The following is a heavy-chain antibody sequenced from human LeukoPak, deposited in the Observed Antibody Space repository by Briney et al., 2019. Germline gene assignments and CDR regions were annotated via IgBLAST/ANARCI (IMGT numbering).Heavy chain of an antibody. J-gene: IGHJ5*02. D-gene: IGHD6-19*01. V-gene: IGHV4-39*07. CDR2: ISYSGST. Sequence: PSETLSLTCSVSGGSISSTTYYWGWIRQPPGKGLEWIGSISYSGSTYYNPSLKSRVTISVDTSKNQFSLKLSSVTAADTAVYYCARATRVRWIAVAGTRKFDPWGQGTLVTVSS. CDR3: ARATRVRWIAVAGTRKFDP. CDR1: GGSISSTTYY.